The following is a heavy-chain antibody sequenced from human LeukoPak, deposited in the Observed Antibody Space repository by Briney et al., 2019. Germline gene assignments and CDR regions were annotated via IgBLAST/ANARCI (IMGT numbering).Heavy chain of an antibody. CDR2: IKQDGSEK. V-gene: IGHV3-7*01. CDR1: GFTFSSYW. Sequence: GGSLRLSCAASGFTFSSYWMSWVRQAPGKGLEWVANIKQDGSEKYYVDSVKGRFTISRDNAKNSLYLQVNSLRAEDTAVYYCVRDLLYNLNSIPFDFWGQGTLVTVSS. J-gene: IGHJ4*02. D-gene: IGHD5-24*01. CDR3: VRDLLYNLNSIPFDF.